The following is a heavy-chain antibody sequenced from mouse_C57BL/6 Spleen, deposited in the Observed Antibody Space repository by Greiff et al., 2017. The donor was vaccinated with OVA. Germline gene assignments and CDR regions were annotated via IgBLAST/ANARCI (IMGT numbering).Heavy chain of an antibody. CDR1: GYAFTNYL. J-gene: IGHJ4*01. CDR3: ARFYYGYAMDY. Sequence: QVQLKQSGAELVRPGTSVKVSCKASGYAFTNYLIEWVKQRPGQGLEWIGVINPGSGGTNYNEKFKGKATLTADKSSSTAYMQLSSLTSEDSAVYFCARFYYGYAMDYWGQGTSVTVSS. D-gene: IGHD2-1*01. CDR2: INPGSGGT. V-gene: IGHV1-54*01.